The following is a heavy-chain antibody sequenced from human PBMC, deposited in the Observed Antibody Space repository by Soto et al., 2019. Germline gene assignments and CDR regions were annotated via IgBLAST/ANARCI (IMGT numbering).Heavy chain of an antibody. CDR1: GFTFSNVW. CDR2: IKSKTDGGTT. CDR3: STAPISL. Sequence: GGSLRLSCGVSGFTFSNVWMSWVRQAPGKGLEWVGRIKSKTDGGTTNYAAPVKGRFTISRDDSKNTLYLQMNSLKTEDTAVYFCSTAPISLWGQGTLVTVSS. V-gene: IGHV3-15*01. J-gene: IGHJ4*02.